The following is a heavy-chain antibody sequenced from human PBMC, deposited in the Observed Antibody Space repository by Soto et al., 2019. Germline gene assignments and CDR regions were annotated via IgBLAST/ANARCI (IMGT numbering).Heavy chain of an antibody. D-gene: IGHD2-2*01. V-gene: IGHV5-51*01. Sequence: GESLKTFCNGSGYSFTNYWIGWVRQMPGKGLELVGIIYPGDSYTSYSPSFQGEVTISADKSISTAYLQWSSLKASDTAMYYCARHLGYCSSTSCYQGTYYYGMDVWGQGTTVTVSS. CDR1: GYSFTNYW. CDR3: ARHLGYCSSTSCYQGTYYYGMDV. J-gene: IGHJ6*02. CDR2: IYPGDSYT.